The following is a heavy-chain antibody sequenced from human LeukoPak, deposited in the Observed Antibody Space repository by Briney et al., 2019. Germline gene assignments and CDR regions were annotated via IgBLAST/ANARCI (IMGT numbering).Heavy chain of an antibody. CDR2: ISRSATTI. CDR1: GFTFSDYY. Sequence: GGSLRLSCAASGFTFSDYYMSWIRQAPGKGLEWVSSISRSATTIYYADSVKGRFTISRDNAKNSLYLQMNSLRAEDTAVYFCARVGALSSSWLLYWGQGTLVTVSS. V-gene: IGHV3-11*04. D-gene: IGHD6-13*01. CDR3: ARVGALSSSWLLY. J-gene: IGHJ4*02.